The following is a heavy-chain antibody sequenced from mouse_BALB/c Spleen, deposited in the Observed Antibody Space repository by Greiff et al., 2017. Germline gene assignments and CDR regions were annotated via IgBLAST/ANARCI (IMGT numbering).Heavy chain of an antibody. CDR2: ISTYYGDA. D-gene: IGHD1-1*01. CDR3: ARGRGSSPYYAMDY. Sequence: QVQLKQSGAELVRPGVSVKISCKGSGYTFTDYAMHWVKQSHAKSLEWIGVISTYYGDASYNQKFKGKATMTVDKSSSTAYMELARLTSEDSAIYYCARGRGSSPYYAMDYWGQGTSVTVSS. V-gene: IGHV1S137*01. CDR1: GYTFTDYA. J-gene: IGHJ4*01.